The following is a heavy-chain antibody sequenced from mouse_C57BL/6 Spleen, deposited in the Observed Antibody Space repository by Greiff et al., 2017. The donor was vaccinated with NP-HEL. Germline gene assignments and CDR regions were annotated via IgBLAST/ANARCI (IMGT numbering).Heavy chain of an antibody. Sequence: EVQLQQSGPELVKPGASVKISCKASGYTFTDYYMNWVKQSHGKSLEWIGDINPNNGGTSYNQKFKGKAKLTVDKSSSTVYMELRSLTSEDSAVYYCARFITTVDWYFDVWGTGTTVTVSS. CDR1: GYTFTDYY. V-gene: IGHV1-26*01. CDR3: ARFITTVDWYFDV. J-gene: IGHJ1*03. CDR2: INPNNGGT. D-gene: IGHD1-1*01.